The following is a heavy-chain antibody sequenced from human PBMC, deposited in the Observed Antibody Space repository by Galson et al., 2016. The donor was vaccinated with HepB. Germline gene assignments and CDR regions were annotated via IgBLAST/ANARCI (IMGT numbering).Heavy chain of an antibody. D-gene: IGHD3-10*01. CDR2: IIPIFYTA. CDR3: ARDRWVRTSGYFDY. Sequence: QSGAEVKKPGTSVKVSCKASGGTFNSYAISWVRQAPGQGLEWIGGIIPIFYTANYAPKFQGRVTITADESTSTAYMELRSLRSEDTAVYYCARDRWVRTSGYFDYWGQGTLVTVSS. V-gene: IGHV1-69*13. J-gene: IGHJ4*02. CDR1: GGTFNSYA.